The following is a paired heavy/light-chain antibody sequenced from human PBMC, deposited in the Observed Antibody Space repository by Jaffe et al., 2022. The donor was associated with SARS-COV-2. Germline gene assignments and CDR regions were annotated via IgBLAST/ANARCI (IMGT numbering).Light chain of an antibody. CDR2: EVS. CDR3: SSYAGSINFVA. CDR1: SSDVGGYNY. J-gene: IGLJ2*01. V-gene: IGLV2-8*01. Sequence: QSVLTQPPSASGSPGQSVTISCTGTSSDVGGYNYVSWYQQHPGKAPKLVIYEVSKRPSGVPDRFSGSKSGNTASLTVSGLQAEDEADYYCSSYAGSINFVAFGGGTKLTVL.
Heavy chain of an antibody. D-gene: IGHD5-12*01. J-gene: IGHJ4*02. V-gene: IGHV4-34*02. CDR1: GDTFSGHY. Sequence: QVQLQQWGAGLLKPSETLSLTCAVYGDTFSGHYWSWIRQPPGEGLEWIGEINQSGFTNYNPSLKSRVTISLDTFKDQFSLRLSSVTAADTAVYFCARGTHYTGYEYWGQGTLVTVSS. CDR2: INQSGFT. CDR3: ARGTHYTGYEY.